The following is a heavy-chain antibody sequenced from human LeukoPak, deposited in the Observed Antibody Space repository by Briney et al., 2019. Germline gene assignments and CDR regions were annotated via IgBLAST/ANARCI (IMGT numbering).Heavy chain of an antibody. Sequence: GGSLRLSCAASGFNFGSYWMNWARQAPGNGLEWVANIRGDGSDKVYVGSVRGRFTISRDNADNSLYLQMNSLSVDDTAVYYCARGLNSAIDFWGQGTLVTVSS. CDR2: IRGDGSDK. CDR1: GFNFGSYW. V-gene: IGHV3-7*04. CDR3: ARGLNSAIDF. J-gene: IGHJ4*02.